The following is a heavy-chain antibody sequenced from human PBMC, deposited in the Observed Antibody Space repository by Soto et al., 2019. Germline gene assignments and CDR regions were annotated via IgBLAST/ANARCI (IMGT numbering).Heavy chain of an antibody. CDR1: GGTFSSYA. Sequence: SVKVSCKASGGTFSSYAISWVRQAPGQGLEWMGGIIPIFGTANYAQKFQGRVTITADESTSTAYMELSSLRSEDTAVYYCARDRKRWLKSSTLDYWGQGTLVTVSS. J-gene: IGHJ4*02. V-gene: IGHV1-69*13. D-gene: IGHD5-12*01. CDR2: IIPIFGTA. CDR3: ARDRKRWLKSSTLDY.